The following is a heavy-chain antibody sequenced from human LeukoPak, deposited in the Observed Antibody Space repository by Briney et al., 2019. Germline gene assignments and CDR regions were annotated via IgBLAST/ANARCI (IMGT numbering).Heavy chain of an antibody. CDR2: ISGSGGST. CDR3: AKAAYGDDAFDI. J-gene: IGHJ3*02. CDR1: GFAVSSNY. Sequence: GGSLRLSCAASGFAVSSNYMSWVRQAPGKGLEWVSAISGSGGSTYYADSVKGRFTISRDNSKNTLYLQMNSLRAEDTAVYYCAKAAYGDDAFDIWGQGTMVTVSS. D-gene: IGHD4-17*01. V-gene: IGHV3-23*01.